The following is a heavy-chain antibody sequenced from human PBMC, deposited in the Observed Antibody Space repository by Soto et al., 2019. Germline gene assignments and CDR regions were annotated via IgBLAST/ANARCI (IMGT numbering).Heavy chain of an antibody. V-gene: IGHV4-31*03. D-gene: IGHD3-10*01. CDR3: ARGGYYYGSGSFNWFDP. CDR1: GGSISSGGYY. Sequence: PSETLSLTCTVSGGSISSGGYYWSWIRQHPGKGLEWIGYIYYSGSTYYNPSLKSRVTISVDTSKNQFSLKLSPVTAADTAVYYCARGGYYYGSGSFNWFDPWGQGTLVTVSS. CDR2: IYYSGST. J-gene: IGHJ5*02.